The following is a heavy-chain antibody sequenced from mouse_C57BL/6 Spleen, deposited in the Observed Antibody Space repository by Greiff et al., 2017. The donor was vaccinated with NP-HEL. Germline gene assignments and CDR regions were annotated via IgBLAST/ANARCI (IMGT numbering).Heavy chain of an antibody. J-gene: IGHJ1*03. CDR2: ISNGGGST. Sequence: DVKLVESGGGLVQPGGSLKLSCAASGFTFSDYYMYWVRQTPEKRLEWVAYISNGGGSTYYPDTVKGRFTISRDNARNTLYLQMSSLKSEDTAMYYCTRVPTDWYFDVWGTGTTVTVSS. CDR3: TRVPTDWYFDV. CDR1: GFTFSDYY. D-gene: IGHD5-1*01. V-gene: IGHV5-12*01.